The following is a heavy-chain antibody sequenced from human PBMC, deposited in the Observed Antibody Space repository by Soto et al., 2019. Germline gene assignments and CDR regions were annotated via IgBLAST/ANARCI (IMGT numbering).Heavy chain of an antibody. J-gene: IGHJ1*01. Sequence: HPGGSLRLSCAASGFTFSSYSMNWVRQAPGKGLEWVSYISSSSSTIYYADSVKGRFTISRDNAKNSLYLQMNSLRDEDTAVYYCARDDSSGYWSEYFQHWGQGTLVTVSS. V-gene: IGHV3-48*02. CDR1: GFTFSSYS. CDR2: ISSSSSTI. CDR3: ARDDSSGYWSEYFQH. D-gene: IGHD3-22*01.